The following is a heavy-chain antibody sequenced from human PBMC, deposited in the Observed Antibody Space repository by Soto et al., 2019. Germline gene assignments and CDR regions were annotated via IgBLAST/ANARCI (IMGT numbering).Heavy chain of an antibody. Sequence: PGVSLQISCKASGYSFSFYWIGWVRQMPGKGLAWMAIMYPDDSDIRYSPSFEAHVTISADKSTSTAFLQWSSLKASDTAMYYCATAYVYDFENSNYYRDAFDIWGQGTLVTVSS. CDR1: GYSFSFYW. J-gene: IGHJ3*02. CDR3: ATAYVYDFENSNYYRDAFDI. D-gene: IGHD3-22*01. V-gene: IGHV5-51*01. CDR2: MYPDDSDI.